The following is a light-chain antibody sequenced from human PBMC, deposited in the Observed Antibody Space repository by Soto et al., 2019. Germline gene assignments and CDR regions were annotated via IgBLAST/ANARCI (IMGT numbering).Light chain of an antibody. Sequence: QSVLTQPASVSGSPGQSITISCTGTSSDVGGYNYVSWYQHHPGKAPKLMIYDVSNRPSGVSNRFSGSKSGNTASLTISGLQSDDEADYYCCSYTTSNTRQIVFGTGTRSPS. CDR1: SSDVGGYNY. J-gene: IGLJ1*01. CDR2: DVS. CDR3: CSYTTSNTRQIV. V-gene: IGLV2-14*03.